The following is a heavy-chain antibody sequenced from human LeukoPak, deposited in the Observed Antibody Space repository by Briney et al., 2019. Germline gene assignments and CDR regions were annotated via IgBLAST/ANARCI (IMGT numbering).Heavy chain of an antibody. Sequence: SETLSLTCTVSGGSISSSSYYWGWIRQPPGKGLEWIGSIYYSGSTYYNPSLKSRVTISVDTSKNQFSLKLSSVTAADTAVYYCARGLLYSSGCPFDYWGQGTLVTVSS. J-gene: IGHJ4*02. CDR1: GGSISSSSYY. CDR3: ARGLLYSSGCPFDY. CDR2: IYYSGST. V-gene: IGHV4-39*07. D-gene: IGHD6-25*01.